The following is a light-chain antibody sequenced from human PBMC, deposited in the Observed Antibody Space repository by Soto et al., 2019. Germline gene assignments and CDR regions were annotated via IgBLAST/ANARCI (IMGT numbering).Light chain of an antibody. CDR2: DVS. CDR1: SSDVGAYNS. J-gene: IGLJ1*01. Sequence: QSALTQPASVSGSPGQSITISCTGTSSDVGAYNSVSWYQQHPGKAPKLIIYDVSYRPSGVSNRFSGSKSGNTASLTISGLQAEDEADYYYSSYTSIDTPVFGTGTKVTVL. CDR3: SSYTSIDTPV. V-gene: IGLV2-14*01.